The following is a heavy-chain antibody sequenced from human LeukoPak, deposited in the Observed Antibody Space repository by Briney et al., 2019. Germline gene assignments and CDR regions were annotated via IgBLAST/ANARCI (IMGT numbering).Heavy chain of an antibody. V-gene: IGHV1-46*01. D-gene: IGHD3-10*01. Sequence: ASVTVSCKASGYNFTSNYMHWVRQAPGQGLEWMGIINPRGGSASYAQRFQGRVTMTRDTSTSTLYMALSRLRSEDTAVYYCARSREGYYYGSGVLDYWGLGTLVTVSS. CDR3: ARSREGYYYGSGVLDY. CDR1: GYNFTSNY. CDR2: INPRGGSA. J-gene: IGHJ4*02.